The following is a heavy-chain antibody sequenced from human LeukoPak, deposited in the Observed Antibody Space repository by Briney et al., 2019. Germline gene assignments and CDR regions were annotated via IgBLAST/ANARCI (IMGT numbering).Heavy chain of an antibody. CDR2: ISAYNGNT. CDR3: ARSAEYYYDSSGYYMPYYFDY. Sequence: ASVKVSCKASGYTLTSYGISWVRQAPGQGLEWMGWISAYNGNTNYAQKLQGRVTMTTDTSTSTAYMELRSLRSDDTAVYYCARSAEYYYDSSGYYMPYYFDYWGQGTLATVSS. V-gene: IGHV1-18*01. CDR1: GYTLTSYG. D-gene: IGHD3-22*01. J-gene: IGHJ4*02.